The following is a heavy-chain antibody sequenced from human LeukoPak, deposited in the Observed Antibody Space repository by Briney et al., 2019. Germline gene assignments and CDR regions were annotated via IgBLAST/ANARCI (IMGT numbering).Heavy chain of an antibody. CDR1: GGSISSYY. V-gene: IGHV4-59*12. CDR3: ARERLLYYYDSSGSYYFDY. CDR2: IYYSGTT. Sequence: SETLSLTRTVSGGSISSYYWSWIRQPPGKGLEWIGYIYYSGTTNYNPSLKSRVTISVDTSKNQFSLKLSSVTAADTAVYYCARERLLYYYDSSGSYYFDYWGQGTLVTVSS. J-gene: IGHJ4*02. D-gene: IGHD3-22*01.